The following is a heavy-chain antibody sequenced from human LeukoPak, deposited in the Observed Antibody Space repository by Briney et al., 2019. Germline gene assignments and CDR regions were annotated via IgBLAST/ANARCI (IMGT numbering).Heavy chain of an antibody. CDR1: GGSISSGGYS. CDR3: ARAQYDILSGYYMGDAFDI. J-gene: IGHJ3*02. CDR2: IYHSGST. V-gene: IGHV4-30-2*01. Sequence: SETLSLTCAVSGGSISSGGYSWSWIRQPPGKGLEWIGYIYHSGSTYYNPSLKSRVTISVDRSKNKFSLKLSSVTAADTAVYYCARAQYDILSGYYMGDAFDIWGQGTMVTVSS. D-gene: IGHD3-9*01.